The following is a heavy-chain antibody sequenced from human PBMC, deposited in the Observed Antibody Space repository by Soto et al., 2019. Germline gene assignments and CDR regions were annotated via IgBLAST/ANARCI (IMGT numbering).Heavy chain of an antibody. V-gene: IGHV3-11*01. J-gene: IGHJ4*02. D-gene: IGHD6-13*01. Sequence: QVQLVESGGGLVKPGGSLRLSCAASGFTFSDYYMNWIRQAPGKGLEWVSYISSIGNTIYYSDSVKGRFTISRDNAKNSLYLQMNSLRAEDTDVYYCASGYGGSSWYYLDYWGQVTLVTVSS. CDR1: GFTFSDYY. CDR3: ASGYGGSSWYYLDY. CDR2: ISSIGNTI.